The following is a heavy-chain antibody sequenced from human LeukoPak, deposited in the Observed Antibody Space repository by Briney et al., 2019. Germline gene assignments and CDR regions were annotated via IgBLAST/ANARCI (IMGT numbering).Heavy chain of an antibody. J-gene: IGHJ4*02. CDR1: GYSISSGYY. V-gene: IGHV4-38-2*02. CDR2: IYHSGST. D-gene: IGHD2-15*01. CDR3: ARDRPAYCSGGSCYSGHFDY. Sequence: PSETLSLTCTVSGYSISSGYYWGWIRQPPGKGLEWIGSIYHSGSTYYNPSLKSRVTISVDTSKNQFSLKLSSVTAADTAVYYCARDRPAYCSGGSCYSGHFDYWGQGTLVTVSS.